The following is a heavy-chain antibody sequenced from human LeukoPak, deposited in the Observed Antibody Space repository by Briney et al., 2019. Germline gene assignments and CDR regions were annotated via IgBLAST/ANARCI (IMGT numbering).Heavy chain of an antibody. D-gene: IGHD2-8*01. CDR1: GYSISSGYY. CDR3: ARVLSMADLGWFDP. CDR2: IYHSGST. V-gene: IGHV4-38-2*02. Sequence: SETLSLTCTVSGYSISSGYYWGWIRQPPGEGLEWIGSIYHSGSTYYNPSLKSRVTISVDTSKNQFSLKLSSVTAADTAVYYCARVLSMADLGWFDPWGQGTLVTVSS. J-gene: IGHJ5*02.